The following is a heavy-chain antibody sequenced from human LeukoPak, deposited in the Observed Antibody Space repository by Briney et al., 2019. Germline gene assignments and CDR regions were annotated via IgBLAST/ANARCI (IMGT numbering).Heavy chain of an antibody. CDR1: GGTVSRYP. Sequence: SVEVSCKASGGTVSRYPISWVRQAPGQGLEWMGGIIPIFGTANYAQKFQGRVTITADESTSTAYMELSSLRSEDTAVYYCARGAHYYDSSGPKSVYYYYYYMDVWGKGTTVTISS. V-gene: IGHV1-69*13. J-gene: IGHJ6*03. CDR3: ARGAHYYDSSGPKSVYYYYYYMDV. D-gene: IGHD3-22*01. CDR2: IIPIFGTA.